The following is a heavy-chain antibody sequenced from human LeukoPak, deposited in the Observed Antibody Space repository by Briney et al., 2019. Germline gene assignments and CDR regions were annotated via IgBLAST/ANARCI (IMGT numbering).Heavy chain of an antibody. J-gene: IGHJ4*02. CDR3: ARSKSTTVNFLLDN. CDR1: GFTFSNYW. D-gene: IGHD4-17*01. V-gene: IGHV3-7*01. Sequence: GGSLRLSCAASGFTFSNYWMSWVRQAPGKGLEWVANIKQDGSEEYYVDSVKGRFTISRDNAKNSLYLQMNSLRAEDTAVYYCARSKSTTVNFLLDNWGQGTLVTVSS. CDR2: IKQDGSEE.